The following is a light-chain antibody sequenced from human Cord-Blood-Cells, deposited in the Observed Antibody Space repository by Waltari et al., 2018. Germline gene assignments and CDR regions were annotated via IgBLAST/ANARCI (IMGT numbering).Light chain of an antibody. J-gene: IGLJ2*01. CDR3: NSRDSSGNHVV. CDR1: SLRSYD. V-gene: IGLV3-19*01. CDR2: GKN. Sequence: SSELTQDPAVSVALGQTVRITCQGDSLRSYDASWYQKKPGQAPVLVIYGKNNRHSGIPDRFSGSSSGNTASLTITGAQAEDEADYYCNSRDSSGNHVVFGGGTKLTVL.